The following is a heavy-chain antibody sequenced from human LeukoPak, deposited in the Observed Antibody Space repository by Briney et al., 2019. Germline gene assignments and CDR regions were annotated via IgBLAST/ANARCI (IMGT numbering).Heavy chain of an antibody. V-gene: IGHV3-53*04. CDR2: IYSGDSGVST. J-gene: IGHJ6*02. CDR3: ARSAARLRYYYAMDV. Sequence: GGSLRLSCAASGFSVSNTYVSWVRQAPGKGLEWVSVIYSGDSGVSTYYADSVEGRFTISRHNSKNTLYLQMSSLRAEDTAVYFCARSAARLRYYYAMDVWGQGTTVTVCS. CDR1: GFSVSNTY. D-gene: IGHD6-6*01.